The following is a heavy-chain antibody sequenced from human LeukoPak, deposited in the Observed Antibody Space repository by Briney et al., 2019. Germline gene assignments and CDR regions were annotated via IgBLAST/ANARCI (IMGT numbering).Heavy chain of an antibody. J-gene: IGHJ6*03. CDR3: ARVTYYYDSSGYSEDPLGYYYMDV. CDR1: GYTFTSYG. V-gene: IGHV1-18*01. CDR2: ISAYNGNT. Sequence: ASVKVSCKASGYTFTSYGISWVRQAPGQGLEWMGWISAYNGNTNYAQKLQGRVTMTTDTSTSTAYMELRSLRSDDTAVYYCARVTYYYDSSGYSEDPLGYYYMDVWGKGTTVTVSS. D-gene: IGHD3-22*01.